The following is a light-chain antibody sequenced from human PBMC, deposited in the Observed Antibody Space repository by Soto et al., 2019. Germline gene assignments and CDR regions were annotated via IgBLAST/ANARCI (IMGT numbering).Light chain of an antibody. Sequence: EIFLTQSPVTLSLSPWERATLSCRASQSVSNNYLAWYQQKPGQAPRLLIYGASNRATGIPDRFSGSGSGTDFTLTISRLEPEDFAVYYCQQYGSSGTFGQGTKVDIK. CDR1: QSVSNNY. CDR2: GAS. CDR3: QQYGSSGT. V-gene: IGKV3-20*01. J-gene: IGKJ1*01.